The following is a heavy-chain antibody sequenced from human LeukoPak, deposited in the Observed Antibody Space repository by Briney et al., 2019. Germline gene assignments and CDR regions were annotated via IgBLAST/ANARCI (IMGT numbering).Heavy chain of an antibody. Sequence: GGSLRLSCAASGFTASSCAMSWVRQAAGKGLEWVSAISGSGGSTYYADSVKGRFTISRDNSKNTLYLQMNSLRAEDTAVYYCATEEYYDFWSGYHDAFDIWGQGTMVTVSS. CDR3: ATEEYYDFWSGYHDAFDI. D-gene: IGHD3-3*01. CDR1: GFTASSCA. CDR2: ISGSGGST. J-gene: IGHJ3*02. V-gene: IGHV3-23*01.